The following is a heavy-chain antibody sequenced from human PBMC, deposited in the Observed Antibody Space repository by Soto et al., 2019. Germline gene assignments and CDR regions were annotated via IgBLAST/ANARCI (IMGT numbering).Heavy chain of an antibody. Sequence: QVQLVQSGAEVKKVGSSVKVTCKASGGTFSSHTISWVRQAPGQGLEWMGRIIPMLGIANYAQKFQGRVTITADKATRTAYMELSSLRSEDTAVYYCAREVCSGGSCYPYYFDYWGQGTLVTVSS. CDR3: AREVCSGGSCYPYYFDY. D-gene: IGHD2-15*01. CDR2: IIPMLGIA. CDR1: GGTFSSHT. J-gene: IGHJ4*02. V-gene: IGHV1-69*08.